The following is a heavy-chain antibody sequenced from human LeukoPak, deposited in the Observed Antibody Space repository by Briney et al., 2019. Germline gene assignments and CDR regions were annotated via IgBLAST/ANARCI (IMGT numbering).Heavy chain of an antibody. CDR1: GGSISSYY. CDR2: IYYSGST. CDR3: ARLQWLGRSWFDP. Sequence: SETLSLTCTVSGGSISSYYWSWIRQPPGKGLEWIGYIYYSGSTNYNPSLKSRVTISVDTSKNQFSLNLTSVTAADTAKYYCARLQWLGRSWFDPWGQGTLVIVSS. D-gene: IGHD6-19*01. J-gene: IGHJ5*02. V-gene: IGHV4-59*08.